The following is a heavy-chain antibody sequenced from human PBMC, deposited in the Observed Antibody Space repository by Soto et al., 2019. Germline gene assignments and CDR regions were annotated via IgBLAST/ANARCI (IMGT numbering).Heavy chain of an antibody. V-gene: IGHV3-9*01. J-gene: IGHJ4*02. CDR3: AKDSGSGWGLFDY. D-gene: IGHD6-19*01. CDR2: ISWNSGSI. CDR1: GFTFDDYA. Sequence: GGSLRLSCAASGFTFDDYAMHWVRQAPGKGLEWVSGISWNSGSIGYADSVKGRFTISRDNAKNSLYLQMNSLRAEDTALYYCAKDSGSGWGLFDYWGQGTLVTVSS.